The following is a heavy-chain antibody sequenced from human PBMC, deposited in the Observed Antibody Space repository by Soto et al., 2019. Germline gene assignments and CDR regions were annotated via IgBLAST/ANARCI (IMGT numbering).Heavy chain of an antibody. V-gene: IGHV5-51*01. Sequence: PGESLKISCKGSGYSFTSYWIGWVRQMPGKGLEWMGIIYPGDSDTRYSPSFQGQVTISADKSISTAYLQWSSLKASDAAMYYCARGEGGRRYFDWLHTYYFDYWGQGTLVTVS. J-gene: IGHJ4*02. CDR1: GYSFTSYW. CDR3: ARGEGGRRYFDWLHTYYFDY. D-gene: IGHD3-9*01. CDR2: IYPGDSDT.